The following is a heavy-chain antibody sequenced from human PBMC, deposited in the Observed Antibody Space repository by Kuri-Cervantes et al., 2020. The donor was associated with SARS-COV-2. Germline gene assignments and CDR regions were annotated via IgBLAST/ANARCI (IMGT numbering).Heavy chain of an antibody. CDR2: ISGSGGST. J-gene: IGHJ4*02. V-gene: IGHV3-23*01. CDR1: GFTFSSYA. CDR3: AKHAMVRGVIITKAGGTDY. D-gene: IGHD3-10*01. Sequence: GESLKISCAASGFTFSSYAMSWVRQAPGKGLGWVSAISGSGGSTYYADSVKGRFTISRDNSKNTLYLQMNSLRAEDTAVYYCAKHAMVRGVIITKAGGTDYWGQGTLVTVSS.